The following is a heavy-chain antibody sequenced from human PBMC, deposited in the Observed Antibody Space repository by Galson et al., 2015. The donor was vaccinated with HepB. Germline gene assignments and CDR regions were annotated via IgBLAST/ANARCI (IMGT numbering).Heavy chain of an antibody. D-gene: IGHD6-25*01. CDR3: ARTPDSTGLDAFDI. J-gene: IGHJ3*02. CDR2: IHPPDSQI. CDR1: GYTFSNSW. V-gene: IGHV5-51*01. Sequence: QSGAEVKKPGESLRISCAGSGYTFSNSWIAWVRQMPGKGLELMGIIHPPDSQIRYSPSFQGQVTISVDKSVSTAYLQWSNLKATDTATYSCARTPDSTGLDAFDIWGQGTMVTVSS.